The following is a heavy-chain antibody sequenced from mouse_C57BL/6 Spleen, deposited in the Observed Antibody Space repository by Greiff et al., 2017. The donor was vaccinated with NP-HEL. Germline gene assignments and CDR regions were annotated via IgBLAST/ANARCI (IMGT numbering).Heavy chain of an antibody. CDR3: ARRWGYGSSYIDY. V-gene: IGHV1-80*01. CDR1: GYAFSIYW. CDR2: IYPGDGDT. Sequence: VQLQQSGAELVKPGASVKISCKASGYAFSIYWMNWVKQRPGKGLEWIGQIYPGDGDTNYNGKFKGKATLTADKSSSTAYMQLSSLTSEDSAVYFCARRWGYGSSYIDYWGQSTTLTVSS. D-gene: IGHD1-1*01. J-gene: IGHJ2*01.